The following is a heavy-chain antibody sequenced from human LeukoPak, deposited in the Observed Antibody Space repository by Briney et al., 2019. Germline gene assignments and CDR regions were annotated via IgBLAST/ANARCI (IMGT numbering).Heavy chain of an antibody. J-gene: IGHJ3*02. D-gene: IGHD3-16*01. Sequence: ASVKVSCKASGYTFTDYYMHWVRQAPGQGLEWMGWINLNSGGTGYALKFQGRVMMTRDTSISTAYMELSRLRSDDTAVYYCARDYLWGGSDAFDMLGQGTMVIVSS. CDR2: INLNSGGT. CDR3: ARDYLWGGSDAFDM. V-gene: IGHV1-2*02. CDR1: GYTFTDYY.